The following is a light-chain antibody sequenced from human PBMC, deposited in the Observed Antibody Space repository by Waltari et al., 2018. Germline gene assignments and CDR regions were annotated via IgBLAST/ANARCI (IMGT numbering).Light chain of an antibody. CDR1: QSITNY. V-gene: IGKV1-39*01. CDR2: TAS. Sequence: DIQMTQSPSSLSASVGDRVTVTCRARQSITNYLNWYQQRPGEAPKLLIHTASSLQSGVPSRFSGSCSGTDFSLTISTLQPEDFATYYCQQSYSFPRTFGQGTKVEI. CDR3: QQSYSFPRT. J-gene: IGKJ1*01.